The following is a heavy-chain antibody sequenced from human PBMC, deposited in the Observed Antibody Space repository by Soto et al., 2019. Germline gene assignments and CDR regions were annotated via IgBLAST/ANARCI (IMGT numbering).Heavy chain of an antibody. V-gene: IGHV1-69*06. CDR1: GGTFSSYT. CDR3: ARLRGRYQLGKWSEP. Sequence: QVQLGQSGAEVKEPGSSVNVSCKASGGTFSSYTISWVRQAPGQGFEWMGGITPGFGSGNYAQKFKGRVTITADKSTRTVYMWLSSLTAADTALYYCARLRGRYQLGKWSEPWGQGTLVTVSS. CDR2: ITPGFGSG. J-gene: IGHJ5*02. D-gene: IGHD7-27*01.